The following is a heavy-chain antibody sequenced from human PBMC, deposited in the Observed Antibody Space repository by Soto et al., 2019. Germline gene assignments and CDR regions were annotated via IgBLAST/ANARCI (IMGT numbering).Heavy chain of an antibody. J-gene: IGHJ5*02. CDR3: ARDTHSAGGWFDT. CDR2: STPLFGIP. CDR1: GGTSRSLS. Sequence: QVQLVQSGAEVKKPGSSVKVSCKASGGTSRSLSITWGRQAPGQGLEWMGGSTPLFGIPNYPQKFQGRLTITADKSTGTAYLELSSLRSEDTAVYYCARDTHSAGGWFDTWGRGTLVTVSS. V-gene: IGHV1-69*17. D-gene: IGHD2-15*01.